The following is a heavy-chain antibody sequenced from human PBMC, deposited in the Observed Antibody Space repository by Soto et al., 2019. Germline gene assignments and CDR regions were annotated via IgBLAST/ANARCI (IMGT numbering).Heavy chain of an antibody. CDR1: GYSLSNAGLG. CDR2: IFSNDDK. CDR3: ASTYSTSWYWFDP. J-gene: IGHJ5*02. D-gene: IGHD6-13*01. Sequence: QVTVKESGPVLVKPTETLTLTCTVSGYSLSNAGLGVSWIRQPPGKALEWLAHIFSNDDKSYSTALKSRLTISKDTSKSQVVLIMTNMDPVYTATYYCASTYSTSWYWFDPWGQGTLVTVSS. V-gene: IGHV2-26*04.